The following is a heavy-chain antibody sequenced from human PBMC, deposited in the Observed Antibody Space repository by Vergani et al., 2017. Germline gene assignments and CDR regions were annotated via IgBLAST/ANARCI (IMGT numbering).Heavy chain of an antibody. Sequence: EVQLLESGGGLVQPGGSLRLSCAASGFTFISYAMSWVRQAPGKGLEWVSAISGSGGSTYYADSVKGRFTISRDNSKNTLYLQMNSLRAEDTAVYYCAKGGDSESYAGHYYYMDVWGKGTTVTVSS. V-gene: IGHV3-23*01. CDR1: GFTFISYA. D-gene: IGHD1-26*01. J-gene: IGHJ6*03. CDR2: ISGSGGST. CDR3: AKGGDSESYAGHYYYMDV.